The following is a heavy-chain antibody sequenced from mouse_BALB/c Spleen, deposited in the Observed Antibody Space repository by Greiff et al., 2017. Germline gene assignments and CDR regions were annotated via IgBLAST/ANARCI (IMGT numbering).Heavy chain of an antibody. CDR1: GFSLTSYG. V-gene: IGHV2-9*02. CDR2: IWAGGST. D-gene: IGHD1-1*01. CDR3: ARDQSGSSYGYFDV. Sequence: VKLVESGPGLVAPSQSLSITCTVSGFSLTSYGVHWVRQPPGKGLEWLGVIWAGGSTNYNSALMSRLSISKDNSKSQVFLKMNSLQTDDTAMYYCARDQSGSSYGYFDVWGAGTTVTVSS. J-gene: IGHJ1*01.